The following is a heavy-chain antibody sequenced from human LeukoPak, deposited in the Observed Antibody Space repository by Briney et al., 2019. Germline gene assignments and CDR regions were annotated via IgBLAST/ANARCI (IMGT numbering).Heavy chain of an antibody. CDR1: GFTSSGFA. Sequence: VRSLRPSCAASGFTSSGFAMSWVREAPGQGGRWVSGIIGSGSSTYYADSARGRFSISRDNSKNTVSLQMNSLRTEDTAVYYCAKDKISGDGKWCFDLWGRGTLVTVSS. V-gene: IGHV3-23*01. J-gene: IGHJ2*01. D-gene: IGHD7-27*01. CDR2: IIGSGSST. CDR3: AKDKISGDGKWCFDL.